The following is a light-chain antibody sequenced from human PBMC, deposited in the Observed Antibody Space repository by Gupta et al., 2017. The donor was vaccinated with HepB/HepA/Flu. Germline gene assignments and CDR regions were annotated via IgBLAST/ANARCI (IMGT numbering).Light chain of an antibody. Sequence: EIVMTQSPATLSVSPGERATLSCRASQSVSSQLAWYQQKHGQAPRLLMYGASTRATGIPARFSGSGSGTEFTLTISSLQSEDFAVYYCQHYKNWLSFGGGTKVEIK. CDR3: QHYKNWLS. CDR2: GAS. V-gene: IGKV3-15*01. J-gene: IGKJ4*01. CDR1: QSVSSQ.